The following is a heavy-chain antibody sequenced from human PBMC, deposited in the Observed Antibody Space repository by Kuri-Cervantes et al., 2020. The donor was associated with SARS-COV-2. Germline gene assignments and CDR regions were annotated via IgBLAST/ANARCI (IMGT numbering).Heavy chain of an antibody. V-gene: IGHV4-34*01. J-gene: IGHJ6*03. Sequence: GSLRLSCAVHGGSFSGYYWSWIRQPPGKGLEWIGEINHSGSTNYNPSLKSRVTISVDTSKNQFSLKLTSVTAADTAVYYCASVRLEGYYMDVWGKGTTVTVSS. CDR2: INHSGST. CDR1: GGSFSGYY. D-gene: IGHD3-16*01. CDR3: ASVRLEGYYMDV.